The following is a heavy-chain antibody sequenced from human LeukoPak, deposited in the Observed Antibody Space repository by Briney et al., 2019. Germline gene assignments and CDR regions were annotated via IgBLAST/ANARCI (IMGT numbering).Heavy chain of an antibody. Sequence: GGSLRLSCVASGFTLNKYGVHWVRQAPGKGLEWVAVIWNDGSYEYYADSVKGRLAISRDNDKSTVNLQMNSLRVEDTAVYYCARDGSGLAVRGWFDFWGQGTLVTVSS. CDR3: ARDGSGLAVRGWFDF. D-gene: IGHD3-10*01. CDR2: IWNDGSYE. CDR1: GFTLNKYG. V-gene: IGHV3-33*01. J-gene: IGHJ5*01.